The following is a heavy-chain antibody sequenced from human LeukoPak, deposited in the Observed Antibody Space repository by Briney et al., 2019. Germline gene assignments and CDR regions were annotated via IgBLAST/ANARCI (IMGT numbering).Heavy chain of an antibody. Sequence: GGSLRLSCAASGFTFSSYAMSWVRQAPGKGLEWVSAISGSGGSTYYADSVEGRFTISRDNSKNTLYLQMNSLRAEDTAVYYCAKAPYSGRYYFDYWGQGTLVTVSS. CDR1: GFTFSSYA. J-gene: IGHJ4*02. CDR2: ISGSGGST. CDR3: AKAPYSGRYYFDY. V-gene: IGHV3-23*01. D-gene: IGHD3-10*01.